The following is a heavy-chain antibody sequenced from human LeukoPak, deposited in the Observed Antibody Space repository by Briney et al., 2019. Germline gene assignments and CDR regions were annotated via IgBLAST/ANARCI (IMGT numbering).Heavy chain of an antibody. CDR1: GYTFTNYA. Sequence: GASVKVSCKASGYTFTNYAMNWVRQAPGQGLEWMGWINTNTGNPTYAQGFTGRFVFSLDTSVSTAYLQISSLKAEDTAVYYFARKGPNYYYYYMDVWGKGTTVTVSS. J-gene: IGHJ6*03. V-gene: IGHV7-4-1*02. CDR2: INTNTGNP. CDR3: ARKGPNYYYYYMDV.